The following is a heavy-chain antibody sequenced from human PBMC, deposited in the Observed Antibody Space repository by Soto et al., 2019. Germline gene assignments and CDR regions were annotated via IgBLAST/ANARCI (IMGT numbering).Heavy chain of an antibody. J-gene: IGHJ4*02. D-gene: IGHD1-1*01. CDR2: MTSDGDT. CDR1: GGSISSSPSY. Sequence: PSETLSLTCSVSGGSISSSPSYWAWIRQSPGKGLEWIGSMTSDGDTYYSPSLRGRVTFSVDLSKNEFSLNLQSVTATDAAVFYCARRVPGRGDCTRNDCYIASWGEGTLVTVSS. V-gene: IGHV4-39*01. CDR3: ARRVPGRGDCTRNDCYIAS.